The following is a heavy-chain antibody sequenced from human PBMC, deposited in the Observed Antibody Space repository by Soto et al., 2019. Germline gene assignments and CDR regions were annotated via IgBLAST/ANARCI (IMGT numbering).Heavy chain of an antibody. V-gene: IGHV1-18*01. CDR1: GYTFASYA. CDR2: ISAYNGNT. Sequence: QVQLVQSGAEVKKPGASVKVSCKASGYTFASYAISWMRQAPGQGLEWMGWISAYNGNTNYAQKLQGRVTMTTDTSPSTAYKELRSLRSGDTAVYYCARDPPPPDYWGQGTLVTVSS. J-gene: IGHJ4*02. CDR3: ARDPPPPDY.